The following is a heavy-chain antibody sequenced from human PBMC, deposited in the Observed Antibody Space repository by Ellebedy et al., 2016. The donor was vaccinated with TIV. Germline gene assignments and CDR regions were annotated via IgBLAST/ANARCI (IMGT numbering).Heavy chain of an antibody. D-gene: IGHD1-20*01. J-gene: IGHJ5*02. CDR2: INHSGST. CDR3: ARDGLTGRFDP. Sequence: SETLSLTCAVYGGSFSGYYWSWIRQPPGKGLEWIGEINHSGSTNYNPSLKSRVTISVDTSKNQFSLKLSSVTAADTAVYYCARDGLTGRFDPWGQGTLVTVSS. CDR1: GGSFSGYY. V-gene: IGHV4-34*01.